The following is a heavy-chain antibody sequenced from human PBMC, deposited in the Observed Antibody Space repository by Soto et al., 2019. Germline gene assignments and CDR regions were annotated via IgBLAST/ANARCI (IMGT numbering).Heavy chain of an antibody. CDR2: ISYDGSNK. CDR1: GFTFSSYG. Sequence: QVQLVESGGGVVQPGRSLRLSCAASGFTFSSYGMHWVRQAPGKGLEWVAVISYDGSNKYYADSVKGRFTISRDNSKNTLYLQMNSLRAEDTAVYYCAKDQGQQLVDNWFDPWGQGTLATVSS. D-gene: IGHD6-13*01. CDR3: AKDQGQQLVDNWFDP. J-gene: IGHJ5*02. V-gene: IGHV3-30*18.